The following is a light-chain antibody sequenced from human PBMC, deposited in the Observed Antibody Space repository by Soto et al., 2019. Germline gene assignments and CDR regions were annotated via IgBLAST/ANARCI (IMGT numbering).Light chain of an antibody. CDR1: SSDVGGYKY. J-gene: IGLJ1*01. CDR3: SSYACSNNYV. Sequence: QSVLTQPPSASGSPGQSVTISCTGSSSDVGGYKYVSWYQQNPGKAPKRMIYAVNKRPSGVPGRFSGSKSGNTASLTVSGLQAEEEADYYCSSYACSNNYVFGSGTKVTVL. CDR2: AVN. V-gene: IGLV2-8*01.